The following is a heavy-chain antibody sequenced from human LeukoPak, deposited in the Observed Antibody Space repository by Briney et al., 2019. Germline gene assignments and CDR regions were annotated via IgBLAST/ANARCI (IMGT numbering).Heavy chain of an antibody. D-gene: IGHD3-22*01. J-gene: IGHJ3*02. CDR2: IYTSGST. CDR1: GGSISGYY. V-gene: IGHV4-4*07. Sequence: PSETLSLTCTVSGGSISGYYWSWIRQPAGKGLEWIGRIYTSGSTNYNPSLKSRVTMSVDTSKNQFSLKLSSVTAADTAVYYCARVYDSSGYFSGNSDAFDIWGQGTMVTVSS. CDR3: ARVYDSSGYFSGNSDAFDI.